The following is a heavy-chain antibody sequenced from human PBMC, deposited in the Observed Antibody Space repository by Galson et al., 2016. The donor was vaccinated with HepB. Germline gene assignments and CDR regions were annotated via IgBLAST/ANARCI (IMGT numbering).Heavy chain of an antibody. D-gene: IGHD3-10*01. CDR2: VYYTGRT. Sequence: ETLSLACTVSGGSISSSTCYWIWFRQPPGKGLEWIGAVYYTGRTYHNPSLKSPLTISVDTSKSQFSLKLTSVNAADTAVYYGASKFYSAIYYGFDYWGQGTLVTVSS. CDR1: GGSISSSTCY. V-gene: IGHV4-39*01. CDR3: ASKFYSAIYYGFDY. J-gene: IGHJ4*02.